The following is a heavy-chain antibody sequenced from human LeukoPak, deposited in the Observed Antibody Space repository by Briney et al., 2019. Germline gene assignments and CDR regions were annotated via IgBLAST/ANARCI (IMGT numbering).Heavy chain of an antibody. Sequence: PGRSLRLSCVASGFTFSSYAMHWVRQAPGKGLEWVAVISNDGSNKYYADSVKGRFTVSRDNSKNTVYLQINSLRGEDTAVYYCARGGDSSIGSSCAYWGQGTLVTVSS. CDR1: GFTFSSYA. D-gene: IGHD6-13*01. J-gene: IGHJ4*02. CDR2: ISNDGSNK. V-gene: IGHV3-30-3*01. CDR3: ARGGDSSIGSSCAY.